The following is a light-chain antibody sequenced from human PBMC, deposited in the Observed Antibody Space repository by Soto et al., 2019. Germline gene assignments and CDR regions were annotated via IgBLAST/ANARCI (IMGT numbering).Light chain of an antibody. Sequence: QSVLTQPHSVSGSPGQSVTISCTGTNNDVGGYNYVSWYQHHPGKAPKLMIFDVSKRPSGVPDRFSGSRSDNTASLTISGLQAEDEADYFCCSYAGDYFWVFGGGTQLTVL. CDR3: CSYAGDYFWV. CDR2: DVS. V-gene: IGLV2-11*01. J-gene: IGLJ3*02. CDR1: NNDVGGYNY.